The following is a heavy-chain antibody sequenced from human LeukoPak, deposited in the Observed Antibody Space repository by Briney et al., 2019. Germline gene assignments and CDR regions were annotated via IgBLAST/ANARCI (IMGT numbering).Heavy chain of an antibody. D-gene: IGHD2-15*01. CDR2: ISGSGGST. Sequence: ETLSLTCTVSGGSVSSGSYYWSWVRQAPGKGLEWVSAISGSGGSTYYADSVKGRFTISRDNSKNTLYLQMNSLRAEGTAVYYCAKGPRAATTPRDDYWGQGTLVTVSS. J-gene: IGHJ4*02. CDR1: GGSVSSGSYY. CDR3: AKGPRAATTPRDDY. V-gene: IGHV3-23*01.